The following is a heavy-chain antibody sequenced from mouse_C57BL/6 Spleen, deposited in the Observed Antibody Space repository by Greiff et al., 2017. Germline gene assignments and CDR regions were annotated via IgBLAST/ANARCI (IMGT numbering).Heavy chain of an antibody. V-gene: IGHV1-42*01. CDR3: AREDYFYY. CDR1: GYSFTGYY. Sequence: EVQLQESGPELVKPGASVKISCKASGYSFTGYYMNWVKQSPEKSLEWIGEINPSTGGTTYNQKFKAKATLTVDKSSSTAYMQLKSLTSEDSAVYYCAREDYFYYWGQGTTLTVSS. J-gene: IGHJ2*01. CDR2: INPSTGGT.